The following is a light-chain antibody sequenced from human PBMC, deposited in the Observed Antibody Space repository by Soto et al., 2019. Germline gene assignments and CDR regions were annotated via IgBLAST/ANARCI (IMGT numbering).Light chain of an antibody. CDR3: QQYNNWPPDRT. Sequence: EIVMTQSPATLSVSPGERATLSCRASQSVGSNLAWYQQRPGQAPRLLIYGASTRATGVPARFSGSGPGTEFTLTNSSLQSEDVRIYFCQQYNNWPPDRTFGQGTKVEIK. CDR2: GAS. J-gene: IGKJ1*01. CDR1: QSVGSN. V-gene: IGKV3-15*01.